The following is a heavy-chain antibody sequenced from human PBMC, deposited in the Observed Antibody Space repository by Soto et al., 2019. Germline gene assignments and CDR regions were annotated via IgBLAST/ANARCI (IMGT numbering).Heavy chain of an antibody. D-gene: IGHD1-26*01. J-gene: IGHJ4*02. CDR2: TDQPGTQK. Sequence: EVPLVESGGGGVQRGGSRSRSFEASGFTFSSHWLILVRQAPGTGLGGVANTDQPGTQKYHVDYVKGRFTISRDNDKNLLYLQLNSPSVEDRAGYYYARGLGRGAADYWGQGTLVPVSS. CDR1: GFTFSSHW. CDR3: ARGLGRGAADY. V-gene: IGHV3-7*04.